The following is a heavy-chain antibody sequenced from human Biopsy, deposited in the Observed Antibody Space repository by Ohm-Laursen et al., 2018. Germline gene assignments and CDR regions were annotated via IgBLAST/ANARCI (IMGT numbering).Heavy chain of an antibody. CDR3: VRLEAGLFDVFDI. D-gene: IGHD3-10*02. CDR2: ISHSSGPT. CDR1: GFTFSTYE. Sequence: SFRLSCAASGFTFSTYEMNWVRQAPGKGLEWISFISHSSGPTNYADSVRGRFTISRDNAKNALYLQMNSLRVEDTAFYYCVRLEAGLFDVFDIWGTGQRSPSL. J-gene: IGHJ3*02. V-gene: IGHV3-48*03.